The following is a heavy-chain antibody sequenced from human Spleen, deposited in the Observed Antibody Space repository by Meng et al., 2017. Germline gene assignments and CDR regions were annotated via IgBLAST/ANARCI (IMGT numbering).Heavy chain of an antibody. D-gene: IGHD3-22*01. CDR1: GGSISSGGYY. CDR2: IYYSGST. V-gene: IGHV4-31*03. J-gene: IGHJ4*02. Sequence: SETLSLTCTVSGGSISSGGYYWSWIRQHPGKGLEWIGYIYYSGSTYYNPSLKSRVTISVDTSKNQFSLKLSSVTAADTAVYYCARGTNYDSSGYTFDYWGQGTLVTVSS. CDR3: ARGTNYDSSGYTFDY.